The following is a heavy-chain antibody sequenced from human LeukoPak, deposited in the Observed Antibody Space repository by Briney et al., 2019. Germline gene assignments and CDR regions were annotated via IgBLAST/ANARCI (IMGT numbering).Heavy chain of an antibody. D-gene: IGHD3-10*01. CDR1: GFTFNTYA. V-gene: IGHV3-23*01. Sequence: PGGSLRLSCAASGFTFNTYAMSWVRQAPGKGLEWVSGISGDGGNTYYGDSVKGRFTISRDNSKNTVYLQMNSLRAEDTAVYYCAKLSGSSGSPSNWFDAWGQGTLVTVSS. J-gene: IGHJ5*02. CDR3: AKLSGSSGSPSNWFDA. CDR2: ISGDGGNT.